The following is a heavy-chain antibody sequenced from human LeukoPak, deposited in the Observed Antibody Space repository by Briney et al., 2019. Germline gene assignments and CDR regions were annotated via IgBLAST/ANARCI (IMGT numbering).Heavy chain of an antibody. D-gene: IGHD6-13*01. CDR3: ASSSSWYYFDY. CDR2: IYSGGST. CDR1: GFTVSSNY. V-gene: IGHV3-66*01. Sequence: GGSLRLSCAASGFTVSSNYMSWVRQAPGKGLEWVSVIYSGGSTYYADSVKGRFTISRDNPKNTLYLQTNSLRAEDTAVYYCASSSSWYYFDYWGQGTLVTVSS. J-gene: IGHJ4*02.